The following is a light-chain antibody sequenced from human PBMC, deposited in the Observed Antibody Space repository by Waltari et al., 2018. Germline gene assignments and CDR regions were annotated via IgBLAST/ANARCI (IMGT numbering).Light chain of an antibody. V-gene: IGKV1-39*01. CDR2: AAS. CDR1: QSISSY. Sequence: DIQMTQSPSSLSASVGDRVTITCRASQSISSYLNWYQQKPGKAPKLLIYAASSLQSGVPSRLSGIGSGTDFTLTISILQPEDFATYDCQQSYSTPPMYTFGQGTKLEIK. CDR3: QQSYSTPPMYT. J-gene: IGKJ2*01.